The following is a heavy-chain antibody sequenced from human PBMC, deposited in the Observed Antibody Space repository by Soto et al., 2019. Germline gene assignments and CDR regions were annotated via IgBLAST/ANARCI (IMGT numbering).Heavy chain of an antibody. CDR1: GFTFSSYG. Sequence: GGSLRLSCAASGFTFSSYGMHWVRQAPGKGLEWVAVISYDGSNKYYADSVKGRFTISRDNSKNTLYLQMNSLRAEDTAVYYCAKERGFGDLRGYYYYYGMDVWGQGTTVTVSS. J-gene: IGHJ6*02. CDR2: ISYDGSNK. D-gene: IGHD3-10*01. V-gene: IGHV3-30*18. CDR3: AKERGFGDLRGYYYYYGMDV.